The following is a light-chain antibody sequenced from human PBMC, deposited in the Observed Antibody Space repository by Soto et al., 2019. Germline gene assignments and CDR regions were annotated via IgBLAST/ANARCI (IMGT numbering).Light chain of an antibody. CDR2: GAS. CDR3: QHYGSSPTT. V-gene: IGKV3-20*01. Sequence: EIELTQSPGTLSLSPGERASLSCRASQSVRSSYLAGCQQKPGPAARLLIFGASSRATGIPDRFSGSGSGTDVTLTISRLEPEDFAVYYCQHYGSSPTTFGQGTKVDIK. CDR1: QSVRSSY. J-gene: IGKJ1*01.